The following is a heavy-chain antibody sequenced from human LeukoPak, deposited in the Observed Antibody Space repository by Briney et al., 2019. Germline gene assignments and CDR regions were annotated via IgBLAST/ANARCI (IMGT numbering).Heavy chain of an antibody. V-gene: IGHV4-39*07. D-gene: IGHD1-26*01. CDR2: IYYSGST. Sequence: SETLSLTCTVSGDSISRSTYYWGWIRQPPGKGLEWLGSIYYSGSTYYNASLKSRVTISVDTSQNQFSLKLSSVTAADTAVYYCARRASRGSWGYNWFDPWGQGTLVTVSS. J-gene: IGHJ5*02. CDR1: GDSISRSTYY. CDR3: ARRASRGSWGYNWFDP.